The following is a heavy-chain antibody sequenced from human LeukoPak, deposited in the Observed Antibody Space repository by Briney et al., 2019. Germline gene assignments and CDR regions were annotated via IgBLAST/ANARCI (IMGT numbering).Heavy chain of an antibody. CDR3: ARGPAKMRASDY. V-gene: IGHV4-34*01. CDR1: GGSFSGYY. CDR2: INHSGST. J-gene: IGHJ4*02. Sequence: SETLSLTCAVYGGSFSGYYWSWIRQPPGKGLEWIGEINHSGSTNYNPSLKSRVTISVDTSKNQFSPKLSSVTAADTAVYYCARGPAKMRASDYWGQGTLVTVSS. D-gene: IGHD4/OR15-4a*01.